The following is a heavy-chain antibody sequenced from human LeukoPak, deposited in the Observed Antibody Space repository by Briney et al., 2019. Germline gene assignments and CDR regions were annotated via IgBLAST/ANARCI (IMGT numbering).Heavy chain of an antibody. CDR3: VKEGYCSGGSCYPRVDY. CDR1: GFTFSSYA. J-gene: IGHJ4*02. CDR2: ISSNGGST. V-gene: IGHV3-64D*06. D-gene: IGHD2-15*01. Sequence: GGSLRLSCSASGFTFSSYAMHWVRQAPGKGLEYVSAISSNGGSTYYADSVKGRFTISRDNSKNTLYLQMSSLRAEDTAVYYCVKEGYCSGGSCYPRVDYWGQGTPVTVSS.